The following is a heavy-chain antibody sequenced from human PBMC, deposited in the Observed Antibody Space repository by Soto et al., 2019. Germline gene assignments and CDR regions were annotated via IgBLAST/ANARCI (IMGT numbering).Heavy chain of an antibody. Sequence: QVQLQESGPGLVKPSQTLSLTCTVSGDSISSGDYYWSWIRQPPGKGLEWIGYIYYSGSTYYNPSLKSRVTIAVDTSKNQFALKLSSVTAADTAVYYCARERPDGARLDPWGQGTLVTVSS. J-gene: IGHJ5*02. CDR2: IYYSGST. V-gene: IGHV4-30-4*01. CDR1: GDSISSGDYY. CDR3: ARERPDGARLDP. D-gene: IGHD6-6*01.